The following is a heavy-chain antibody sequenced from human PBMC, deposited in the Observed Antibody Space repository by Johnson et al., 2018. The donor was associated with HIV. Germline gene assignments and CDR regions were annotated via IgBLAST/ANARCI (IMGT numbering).Heavy chain of an antibody. CDR2: IYSGGTT. V-gene: IGHV3-53*01. Sequence: VQLVESGGGLIQPGRSLRLSCAASGFTVSTKDMSWVRQAPGKGLEWVSVIYSGGTTYYADSVKGRFTISRDNSKNTLYLQMNSLRVEDTAVYYCARGNRGAFDIWGQGTIVCVSS. CDR1: GFTVSTKD. CDR3: ARGNRGAFDI. D-gene: IGHD1-14*01. J-gene: IGHJ3*02.